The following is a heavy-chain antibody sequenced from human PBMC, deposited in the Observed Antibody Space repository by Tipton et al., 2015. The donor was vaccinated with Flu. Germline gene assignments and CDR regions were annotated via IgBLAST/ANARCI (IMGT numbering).Heavy chain of an antibody. D-gene: IGHD3-10*02. CDR3: ARENYVALGVVAPDY. CDR2: ISASGDST. J-gene: IGHJ4*02. CDR1: GFTFSSSA. Sequence: SLRLSCAASGFTFSSSAMSWVRQAPGKGLEWVSSISASGDSTYYAGSVKGQFTISRDNSKKTMYLQMNSLRAEGTAVYYCARENYVALGVVAPDYWGQGTLVTVSS. V-gene: IGHV3-23*01.